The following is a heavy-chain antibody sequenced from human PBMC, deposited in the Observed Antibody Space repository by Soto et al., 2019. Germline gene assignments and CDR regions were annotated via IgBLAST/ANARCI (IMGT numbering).Heavy chain of an antibody. V-gene: IGHV1-8*01. J-gene: IGHJ6*02. D-gene: IGHD6-13*01. CDR2: MNPNSGNT. CDR3: AGRGYSSGWYYYYYYGMDV. CDR1: GYTFTSYD. Sequence: QVQLVQSGAEVKKPGASVKVSCKASGYTFTSYDINWVRQATGQGLEWMGWMNPNSGNTGYAQKFQGRVTMTRNTPISTADVELSSLRSEDTAVYYCAGRGYSSGWYYYYYYGMDVWGQGTTVTVSS.